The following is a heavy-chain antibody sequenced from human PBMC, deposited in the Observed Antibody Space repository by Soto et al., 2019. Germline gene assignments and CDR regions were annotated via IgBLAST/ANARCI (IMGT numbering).Heavy chain of an antibody. CDR3: ARGAAAGTKDNWFDP. CDR2: IYYSGST. V-gene: IGHV4-59*01. D-gene: IGHD6-13*01. CDR1: GGSISSYY. J-gene: IGHJ5*02. Sequence: SETLSLTCTVSGGSISSYYWSWIRQPPGKGLEWIGYIYYSGSTNYNPSLKSRVTISVDTSKNQFSLKLSSVTAADTAVYYCARGAAAGTKDNWFDPWGQGTLVTVSS.